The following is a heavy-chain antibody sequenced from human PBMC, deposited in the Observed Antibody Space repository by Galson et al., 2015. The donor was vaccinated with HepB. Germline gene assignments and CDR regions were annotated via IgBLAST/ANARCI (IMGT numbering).Heavy chain of an antibody. V-gene: IGHV4-4*07. D-gene: IGHD3-10*01. CDR1: GGSISNYY. Sequence: LSLTCTVSGGSISNYYWSWIRQPAGKGLEWIGRIYTTGSTNYNPSLKSRVTMSVDTPKNQFSLNLSSVTAAGTAVYYCARLYGSGSYEDYWGQGTLVTVSS. CDR3: ARLYGSGSYEDY. J-gene: IGHJ4*02. CDR2: IYTTGST.